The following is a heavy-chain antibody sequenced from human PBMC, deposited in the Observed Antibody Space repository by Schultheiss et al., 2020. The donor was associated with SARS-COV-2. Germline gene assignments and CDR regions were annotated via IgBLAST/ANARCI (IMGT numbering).Heavy chain of an antibody. CDR1: GFTFSSYA. CDR3: AREQQQLVDY. Sequence: GGSLRLSCAASGFTFSSYAMHWVRQAPGKGLEWVAVISYDGSNQYYADSVKGRFTISRDNSKNTLYLQMNSLRPEDTAVYFCAREQQQLVDYWGQGTLVTVSS. D-gene: IGHD6-13*01. J-gene: IGHJ4*02. CDR2: ISYDGSNQ. V-gene: IGHV3-30*04.